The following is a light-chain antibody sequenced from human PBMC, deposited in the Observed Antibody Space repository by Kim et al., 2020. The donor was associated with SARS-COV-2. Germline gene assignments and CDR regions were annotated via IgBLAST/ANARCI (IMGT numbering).Light chain of an antibody. CDR1: QGISSH. CDR3: QQLNVYPLT. Sequence: ASVGDRVTITCRASQGISSHLAWYQQQPGKAPKLLIYIASTLQSGVPSRFSGSGSGTDFTLTISSLQPEDFATYYCQQLNVYPLTFGGGTKVDIK. CDR2: IAS. J-gene: IGKJ4*01. V-gene: IGKV1-9*01.